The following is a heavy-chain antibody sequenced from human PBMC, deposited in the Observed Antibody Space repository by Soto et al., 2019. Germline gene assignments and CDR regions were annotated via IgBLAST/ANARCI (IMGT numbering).Heavy chain of an antibody. V-gene: IGHV4-4*02. J-gene: IGHJ4*02. CDR3: ARVSRDRSGYFIFDY. Sequence: ETLSLTCAVSGGSISSSNWWSWVRQPPGKGLECIVVIDHSGSTNYNPSLKSRVTISVDKSKNQFSLKLSSVTAADTAVYYCARVSRDRSGYFIFDYWGQGTLVTVSS. D-gene: IGHD3-22*01. CDR2: IDHSGST. CDR1: GGSISSSNW.